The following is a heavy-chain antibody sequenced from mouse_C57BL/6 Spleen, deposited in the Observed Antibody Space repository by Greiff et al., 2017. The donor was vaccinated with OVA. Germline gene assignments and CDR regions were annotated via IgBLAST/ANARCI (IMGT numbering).Heavy chain of an antibody. CDR2: IDPEDGEP. Sequence: EVQLQQSGAELVKPGASVKLSCTASGFNIKDYYLNWVKQRPEQGLEWIGRIDPEDGEPKYAPKFPGKATLPADTSSNPAYLQLSSLTSEDTAVYYCARCYYGNYGYFDVWGTGTTGTVSS. J-gene: IGHJ1*03. CDR1: GFNIKDYY. D-gene: IGHD2-1*01. CDR3: ARCYYGNYGYFDV. V-gene: IGHV14-2*01.